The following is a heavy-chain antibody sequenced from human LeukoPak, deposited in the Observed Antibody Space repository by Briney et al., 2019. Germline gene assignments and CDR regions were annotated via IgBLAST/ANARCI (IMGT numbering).Heavy chain of an antibody. CDR2: IIPIFGTA. Sequence: SVKVSCKASGGTFSSYAISWVRQAPGQGLEWMGGIIPIFGTANYAQKFQGRVTITADESTSTAYMELSSLRSEDTAVYYCARSSGTGLALDWAYYYYGMDVWGQGTTVTVSS. D-gene: IGHD3-3*01. CDR3: ARSSGTGLALDWAYYYYGMDV. J-gene: IGHJ6*02. V-gene: IGHV1-69*13. CDR1: GGTFSSYA.